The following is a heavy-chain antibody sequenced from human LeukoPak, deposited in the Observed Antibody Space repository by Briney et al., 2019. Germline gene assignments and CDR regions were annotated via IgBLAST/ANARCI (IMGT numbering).Heavy chain of an antibody. V-gene: IGHV4-59*01. J-gene: IGHJ5*02. D-gene: IGHD2/OR15-2a*01. Sequence: AETLSLTCTVSGGSISSYYWSWIRQPPGKGLEWIGYIYYSGSTNYNPSLKSRVTISVDTSKNQFSLKLSSVTTADTAVYYCARGFTLFDPWGQGTLVTVSS. CDR1: GGSISSYY. CDR3: ARGFTLFDP. CDR2: IYYSGST.